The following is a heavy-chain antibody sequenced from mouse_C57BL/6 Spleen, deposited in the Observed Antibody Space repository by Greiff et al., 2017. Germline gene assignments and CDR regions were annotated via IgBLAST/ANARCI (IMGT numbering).Heavy chain of an antibody. D-gene: IGHD1-1*01. J-gene: IGHJ4*01. CDR2: IHPNSGST. V-gene: IGHV1-64*01. CDR1: GYTFTSYW. CDR3: AGWDYGSAMDY. Sequence: QVHVKQPGAELVKPGASVKLSCKASGYTFTSYWMHWVKQRPGQGLEWIGMIHPNSGSTNYNEKFKSKATLTVDKSSSTAYMHISSLTSEDSAVDYCAGWDYGSAMDYWGQGTSVTVSS.